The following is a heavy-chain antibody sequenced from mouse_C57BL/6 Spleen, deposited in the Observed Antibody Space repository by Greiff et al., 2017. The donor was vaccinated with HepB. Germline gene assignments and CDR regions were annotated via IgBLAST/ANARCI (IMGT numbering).Heavy chain of an antibody. CDR3: ATYYYGSSNYFDY. V-gene: IGHV14-2*01. D-gene: IGHD1-1*01. CDR2: IDPEDGET. J-gene: IGHJ2*01. CDR1: GFNIKDYY. Sequence: EVQLQQSGAELVKPGASVKLSCTASGFNIKDYYMHWVKQRTEQGLEWIGRIDPEDGETKYAPKFQGKAIITADTSSNTAYLQLSSLTYEDTAVYYYATYYYGSSNYFDYWGQGTTLTVSS.